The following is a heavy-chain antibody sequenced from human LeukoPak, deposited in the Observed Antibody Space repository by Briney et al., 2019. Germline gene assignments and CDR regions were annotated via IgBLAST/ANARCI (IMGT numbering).Heavy chain of an antibody. CDR1: GGTFSSYA. CDR3: ARRDPLGRYFDWIH. Sequence: ASVKVSCKASGGTFSSYAISWVRQAPGQGLEWMGRIIPILGIANYAQKFQGRVTITADKSTSTAYMELSSLRSEDTAVYYCARRDPLGRYFDWIHWGQGTLVTVSS. V-gene: IGHV1-69*04. CDR2: IIPILGIA. D-gene: IGHD3-9*01. J-gene: IGHJ1*01.